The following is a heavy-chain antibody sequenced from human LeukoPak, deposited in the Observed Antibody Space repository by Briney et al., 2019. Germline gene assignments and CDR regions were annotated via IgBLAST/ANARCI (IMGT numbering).Heavy chain of an antibody. Sequence: SETLSLTCAVSGGSISSSNWWSWVRQPPGKGLEWIGEIYHSGSTNYNPSLKSRVTISVDTSKNQFSLKLSSVTAADTAVYYCARGGVVPAAKAYYYYGMDVWGQGTTVTVSS. CDR1: GGSISSSNW. D-gene: IGHD2-2*01. V-gene: IGHV4-4*02. CDR2: IYHSGST. J-gene: IGHJ6*02. CDR3: ARGGVVPAAKAYYYYGMDV.